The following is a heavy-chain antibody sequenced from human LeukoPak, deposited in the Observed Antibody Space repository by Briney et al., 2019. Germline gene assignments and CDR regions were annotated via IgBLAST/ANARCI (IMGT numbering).Heavy chain of an antibody. J-gene: IGHJ1*01. D-gene: IGHD3-10*02. CDR2: ISAYNGNT. CDR3: ARDFRAVRGVIIEYFQH. Sequence: ASVKVSCKASGYTFTSYGISWLRQAPGQGLEWMGWISAYNGNTNYAQKLQGRVTMTTDTSTSTAYMELRSLRSDDTAVYYCARDFRAVRGVIIEYFQHWGQGTLVTVSS. CDR1: GYTFTSYG. V-gene: IGHV1-18*01.